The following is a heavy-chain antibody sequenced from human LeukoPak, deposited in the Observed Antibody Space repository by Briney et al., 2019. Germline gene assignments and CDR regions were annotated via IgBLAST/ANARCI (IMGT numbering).Heavy chain of an antibody. D-gene: IGHD3-22*01. CDR3: ARGYDSSGPIDY. CDR1: GGSFSGYY. Sequence: SETLSLTCAVYGGSFSGYYWSWIRQPPGKGLEWIGEINHSGSTDYNPSLKSRVTISVDTSKNQFSLKLSSVTAADTAVYYCARGYDSSGPIDYWGQGTLVTVSS. J-gene: IGHJ4*02. CDR2: INHSGST. V-gene: IGHV4-34*01.